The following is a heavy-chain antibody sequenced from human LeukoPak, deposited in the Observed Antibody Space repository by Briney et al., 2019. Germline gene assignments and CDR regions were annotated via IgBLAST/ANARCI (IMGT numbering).Heavy chain of an antibody. V-gene: IGHV3-53*01. CDR3: AWGYCSSNTCQIDP. D-gene: IGHD2-2*01. CDR2: IYSGGST. CDR1: GFTVSNNY. J-gene: IGHJ5*02. Sequence: PGGSLRLSCAASGFTVSNNYMNWIRQAPGKGLEWVSVIYSGGSTRYADSVKGRFTISRDNSKNTLYLQMNSLRAEDTAVYYCAWGYCSSNTCQIDPWGQGTLVTVSS.